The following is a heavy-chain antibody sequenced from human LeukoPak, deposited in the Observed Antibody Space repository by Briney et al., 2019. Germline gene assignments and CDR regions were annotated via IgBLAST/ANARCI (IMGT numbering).Heavy chain of an antibody. CDR3: ARAGEKRLHDTIVGVAHIPNWFDP. J-gene: IGHJ5*02. CDR1: AFTFSSYW. V-gene: IGHV3-7*01. CDR2: IKQDGSEK. Sequence: GRSLRLSCAPSAFTFSSYWMSWVRQAPGKGLEWVAKIKQDGSEKYYVDSVKGRFTISRDTAKNSLYLQMNSLRAEDTAVYYCARAGEKRLHDTIVGVAHIPNWFDPWGQGTLVAVSS. D-gene: IGHD3-3*01.